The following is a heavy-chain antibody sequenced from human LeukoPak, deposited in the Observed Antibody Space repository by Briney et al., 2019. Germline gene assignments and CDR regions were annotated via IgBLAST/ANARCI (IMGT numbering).Heavy chain of an antibody. CDR1: GGSFSGYY. Sequence: SETLSLTCAVYGGSFSGYYWSWIRQPPGKGLEWIGEINHSGSTNYNPSLKSRVTISVDTSKNQFSLKLSSVTAADTAVYYCARLNLLSLAHDAFDIWGQGTMVTVSS. J-gene: IGHJ3*02. D-gene: IGHD2-2*01. CDR3: ARLNLLSLAHDAFDI. V-gene: IGHV4-34*01. CDR2: INHSGST.